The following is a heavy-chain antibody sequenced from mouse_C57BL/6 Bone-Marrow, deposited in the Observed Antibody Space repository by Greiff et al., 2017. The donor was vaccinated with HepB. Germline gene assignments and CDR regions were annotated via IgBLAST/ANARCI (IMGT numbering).Heavy chain of an antibody. D-gene: IGHD1-1*01. CDR3: ARDTTVVGYFYV. J-gene: IGHJ1*03. CDR2: IDPSDSYT. CDR1: GYTFTSYW. Sequence: QVQLQQPGAELVMPGASVKLSCKASGYTFTSYWMHWVKQRPGQGLEWIGEIDPSDSYTNYNQKFKGKSTLTVDKSSSTAYMQLSSLTSEDSAVYYCARDTTVVGYFYVWGTGTTVTVSS. V-gene: IGHV1-69*01.